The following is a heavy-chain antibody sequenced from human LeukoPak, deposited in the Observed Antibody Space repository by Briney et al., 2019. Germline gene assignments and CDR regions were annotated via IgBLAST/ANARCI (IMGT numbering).Heavy chain of an antibody. V-gene: IGHV3-74*01. J-gene: IGHJ4*02. D-gene: IGHD2/OR15-2a*01. CDR3: VSFYETY. CDR2: INSDGSWT. CDR1: GNYW. Sequence: GGSLRLSCAASGNYWMLWVRQAPGKGLVWVSHINSDGSWTSYADSVKGRFTISKDNAKNTVYLQMNSLRAEDTAVYYCVSFYETYWGRGTLVTVSS.